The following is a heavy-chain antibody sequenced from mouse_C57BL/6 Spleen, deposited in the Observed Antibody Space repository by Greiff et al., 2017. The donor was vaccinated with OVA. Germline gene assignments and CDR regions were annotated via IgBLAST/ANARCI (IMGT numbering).Heavy chain of an antibody. V-gene: IGHV1-64*01. Sequence: VQLQQPGAELVKPGASVKLSCKASGYTFTSYWMHWVKQRPGQGLEWIGMIHPNSGSTNYNEKFKSKATLTVDKSSSTAYMQLSSLTSEDSAVYYCAREYYSNYYFDYWGQGTTLTVSS. CDR1: GYTFTSYW. CDR2: IHPNSGST. D-gene: IGHD2-5*01. J-gene: IGHJ2*01. CDR3: AREYYSNYYFDY.